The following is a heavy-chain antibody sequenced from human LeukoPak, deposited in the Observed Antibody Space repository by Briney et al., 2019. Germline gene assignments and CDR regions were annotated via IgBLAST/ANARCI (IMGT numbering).Heavy chain of an antibody. Sequence: ASVKVSCTASGYTFTSYDINWVRQATGQGLEWMGWMNPNSGNAGYAQKFQGRVTMTRNTSISTAYMELSNLRPEDTAVYYCARDGSGTYWAYYNWFDPWGQRTLVTVSS. CDR2: MNPNSGNA. D-gene: IGHD3-10*01. CDR1: GYTFTSYD. V-gene: IGHV1-8*01. CDR3: ARDGSGTYWAYYNWFDP. J-gene: IGHJ5*02.